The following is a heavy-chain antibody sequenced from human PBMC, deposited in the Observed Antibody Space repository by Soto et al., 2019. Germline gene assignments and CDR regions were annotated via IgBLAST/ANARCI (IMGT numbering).Heavy chain of an antibody. CDR2: ISYDGSNK. Sequence: PGGSLRLSCAASGFTFSSYGIHWVRQAPGKGLEWVAVISYDGSNKYYADSVKGRFTISRDNSKNTLYLQMNSLRAEDTAVYYCANTALGGNSAGDYWGQGTLVTVSS. J-gene: IGHJ4*02. CDR3: ANTALGGNSAGDY. V-gene: IGHV3-30*18. D-gene: IGHD2-21*02. CDR1: GFTFSSYG.